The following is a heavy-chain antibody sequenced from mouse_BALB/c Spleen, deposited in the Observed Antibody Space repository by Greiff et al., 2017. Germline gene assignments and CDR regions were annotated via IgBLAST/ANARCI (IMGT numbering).Heavy chain of an antibody. J-gene: IGHJ4*01. Sequence: VKLVESGPGLVAPSQSLSITCTVSGFSLTSYGVHWVRQPPGKGLEWLGVIWAGGSTNYNSALMSRLSISKDNSKSQVFLKMNSLQTDDTAMYYGARDYLLSMDYWGQGTSVTVSS. CDR2: IWAGGST. D-gene: IGHD2-10*01. CDR1: GFSLTSYG. V-gene: IGHV2-9*02. CDR3: ARDYLLSMDY.